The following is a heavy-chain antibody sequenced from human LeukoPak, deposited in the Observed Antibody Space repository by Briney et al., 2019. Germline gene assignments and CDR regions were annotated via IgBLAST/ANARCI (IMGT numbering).Heavy chain of an antibody. CDR1: SDSISTYD. CDR3: ARRSPSGWYFFDF. D-gene: IGHD6-19*01. V-gene: IGHV4-4*07. Sequence: SVTLSLTCSVSSDSISTYDWSWIRQPAGKGLEWLGQIFTSGSATYNPPLKSRLTISVDKSKNQVSLKLISVTAADTAIYCCARRSPSGWYFFDFWGRGTLVTVSS. J-gene: IGHJ4*02. CDR2: IFTSGSA.